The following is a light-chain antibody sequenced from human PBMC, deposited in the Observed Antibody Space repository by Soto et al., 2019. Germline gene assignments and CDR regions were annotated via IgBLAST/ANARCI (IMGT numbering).Light chain of an antibody. J-gene: IGKJ1*01. V-gene: IGKV3-11*01. CDR1: QSVSSY. Sequence: IVLTQSPDTLSLSPGERATLSCRASQSVSSYLAWYQQKPGQAPRLLIYDASNRATGIPARFSGSGSGTDFTLTISSLEPEDFAVYYCQQRSNWPPGWTFGQGTKVDIK. CDR2: DAS. CDR3: QQRSNWPPGWT.